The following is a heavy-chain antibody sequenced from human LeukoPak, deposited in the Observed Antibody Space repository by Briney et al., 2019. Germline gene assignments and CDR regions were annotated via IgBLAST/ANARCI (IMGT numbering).Heavy chain of an antibody. CDR3: ARSYGAGYNRPFDY. Sequence: PGGSLRLSCAASGFTFSSYEMNWVRQAPGKGLEWVSYISSSGSTIYYADSVKGRFTISRDNAKNSLYLQMNSLRAEDTAVYYCARSYGAGYNRPFDYWGQGTLVTVSS. D-gene: IGHD5-24*01. CDR2: ISSSGSTI. J-gene: IGHJ4*02. V-gene: IGHV3-48*03. CDR1: GFTFSSYE.